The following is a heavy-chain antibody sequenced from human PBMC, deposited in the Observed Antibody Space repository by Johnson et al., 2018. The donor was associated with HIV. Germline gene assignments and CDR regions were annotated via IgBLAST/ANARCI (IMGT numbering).Heavy chain of an antibody. J-gene: IGHJ3*02. CDR1: GFTFSSYW. D-gene: IGHD3-22*01. CDR3: HNYYDSSGYQAPFDI. V-gene: IGHV3-7*02. CDR2: IKQDGSEK. Sequence: VQLVESGGGLVQPGGSLRLSCAASGFTFSSYWMSWVRQAPGKGLEWVANIKQDGSEKYYVDSVKGRFTISRDNAKNSLYLQMNSLRAEDTAVYYCHNYYDSSGYQAPFDIWGQGTMVTVSS.